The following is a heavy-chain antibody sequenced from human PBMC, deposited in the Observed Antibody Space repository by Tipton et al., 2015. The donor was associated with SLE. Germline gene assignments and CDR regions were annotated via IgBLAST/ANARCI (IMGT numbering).Heavy chain of an antibody. CDR3: ARGPDYSNYYFYRMDV. J-gene: IGHJ6*02. CDR2: IYHSGTT. D-gene: IGHD4-11*01. Sequence: GSLRLSCAAPGFTVTSYPVHWVRQPPGKGLEWIGEIYHSGTTNYNPSLKSRITISLDKSNNHFSLRLSSLTAADTAVYYCARGPDYSNYYFYRMDVWGQGTTVTVSS. V-gene: IGHV4-4*02. CDR1: GFTVTSYP.